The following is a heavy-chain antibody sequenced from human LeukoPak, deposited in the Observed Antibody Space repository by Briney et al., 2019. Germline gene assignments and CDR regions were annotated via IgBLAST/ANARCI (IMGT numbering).Heavy chain of an antibody. CDR3: ARFRVPAALSEAFDI. J-gene: IGHJ3*02. V-gene: IGHV1-2*02. CDR1: GYTFTGYY. Sequence: ASVKVSCKASGYTFTGYYMHWVRQAPGQGLEWMGWINPNSGGTNFAQKFQGRVSMTRDTSISTAYMEPSRLRSDDTAVYYCARFRVPAALSEAFDIWGQGTMVTVSS. D-gene: IGHD2-2*01. CDR2: INPNSGGT.